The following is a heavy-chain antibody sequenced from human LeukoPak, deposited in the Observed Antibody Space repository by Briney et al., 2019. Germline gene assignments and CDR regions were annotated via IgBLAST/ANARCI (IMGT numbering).Heavy chain of an antibody. Sequence: GGSLRLSCAASGFTFSSYEMNWVRQAPGKGLEWVSYISSSGSTIYYADSVKGRFTISRDNSTNTLYLQMNSLRAEDTAVYYCAKRGGMYPAHYFDYWGQGTLVTVSS. V-gene: IGHV3-48*03. CDR2: ISSSGSTI. J-gene: IGHJ4*02. CDR1: GFTFSSYE. CDR3: AKRGGMYPAHYFDY. D-gene: IGHD6-13*01.